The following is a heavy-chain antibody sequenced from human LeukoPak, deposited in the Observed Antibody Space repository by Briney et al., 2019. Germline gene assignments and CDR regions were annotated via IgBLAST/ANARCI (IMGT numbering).Heavy chain of an antibody. V-gene: IGHV1-46*01. Sequence: ASVKVSCQASGYTFTGYYIHWVRQAPGQGLEWMGIINPSGGSTTYAQKFQGRVTMTRDMSTRTLYMELSSLRSQDTAFYYCARVGDYSPRGWFDPWGQGTLVTVSS. CDR3: ARVGDYSPRGWFDP. CDR1: GYTFTGYY. J-gene: IGHJ5*02. CDR2: INPSGGST. D-gene: IGHD4-11*01.